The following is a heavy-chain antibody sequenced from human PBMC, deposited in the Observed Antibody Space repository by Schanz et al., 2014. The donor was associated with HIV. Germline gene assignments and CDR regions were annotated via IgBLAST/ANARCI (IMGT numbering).Heavy chain of an antibody. D-gene: IGHD4-17*01. J-gene: IGHJ4*02. V-gene: IGHV3-30*07. Sequence: QVQLVESGGGVVQPGRSLRLSCAASGFTFSSYGMHWARQAPGKGLEGMAVISHDGSKKYYADSVQGRFTISRDNSKNTLFLQMNSLRAEDTAVYYCAKVTPLRCLDYWGQGTLVTVSS. CDR3: AKVTPLRCLDY. CDR1: GFTFSSYG. CDR2: ISHDGSKK.